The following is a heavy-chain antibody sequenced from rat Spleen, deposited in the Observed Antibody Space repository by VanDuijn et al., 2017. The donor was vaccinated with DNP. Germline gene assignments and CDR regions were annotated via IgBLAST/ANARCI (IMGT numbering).Heavy chain of an antibody. D-gene: IGHD3-1*01. CDR3: VRRGGKGLFSK. J-gene: IGHJ3*01. Sequence: EVQLVESGGGLLQPGRSLKLSCAASGFTFSSYDMPWVRQAPSKGLECVASVNTDGGITYHRDSVKGRFIVSSDNAKSTLDLQMDSLRSEDTATYYCVRRGGKGLFSKWGQGTLVTVSS. V-gene: IGHV5-25*01. CDR1: GFTFSSYD. CDR2: VNTDGGIT.